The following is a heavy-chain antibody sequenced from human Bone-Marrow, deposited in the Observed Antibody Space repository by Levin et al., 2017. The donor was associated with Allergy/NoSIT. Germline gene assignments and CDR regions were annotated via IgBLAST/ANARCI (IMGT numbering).Heavy chain of an antibody. V-gene: IGHV3-33*01. CDR3: AREHGDAALDF. CDR2: IWYDGSYE. D-gene: IGHD7-27*01. J-gene: IGHJ3*01. Sequence: RAGGSLRLSCAASGFSFRDHGMHWVRQAPGKGLEWVALIWYDGSYEYYADSMRDRFTVSRDNSRNTLYLQMNSLRVEDTAVYYCAREHGDAALDFWGQGTMVTVSS. CDR1: GFSFRDHG.